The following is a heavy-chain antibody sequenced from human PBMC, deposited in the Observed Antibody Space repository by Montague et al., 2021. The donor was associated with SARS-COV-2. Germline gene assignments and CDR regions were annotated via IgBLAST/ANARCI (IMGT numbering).Heavy chain of an antibody. D-gene: IGHD4-23*01. V-gene: IGHV4-34*01. Sequence: SETLSLTCAVYGGSLSGIYWIWIRKAPGKGMEWVGERSNGGSTSXSQALKSRITISLDTSKNQFYLKLDSVTAADTATYYCARSPDYRGNDYFDSWGQGALVIVSS. CDR2: RSNGGST. J-gene: IGHJ4*02. CDR1: GGSLSGIY. CDR3: ARSPDYRGNDYFDS.